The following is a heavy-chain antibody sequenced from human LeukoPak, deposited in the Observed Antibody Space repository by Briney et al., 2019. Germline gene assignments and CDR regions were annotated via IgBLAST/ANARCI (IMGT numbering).Heavy chain of an antibody. D-gene: IGHD4-17*01. Sequence: GGSLRLSCAASGFTFSSYAMHWVRQAPGKGLEYVSAISSNGGSTYYANSVKGRFTISRDNSKNTLYLQMGSLRAEDMAVYYCARVGENGDYTHSDYWGQGTLVTVSS. CDR3: ARVGENGDYTHSDY. J-gene: IGHJ4*02. CDR2: ISSNGGST. CDR1: GFTFSSYA. V-gene: IGHV3-64*01.